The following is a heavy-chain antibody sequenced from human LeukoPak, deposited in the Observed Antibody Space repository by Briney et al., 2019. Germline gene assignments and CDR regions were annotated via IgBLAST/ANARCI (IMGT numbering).Heavy chain of an antibody. CDR2: ISAYNGNT. Sequence: ASVKVSCKASGYTFTSYGISWVRQAPGQGLEWMGWISAYNGNTNYAQKLQGRVTMTTDTSTSTAYMELRSLRSDDTAVYYCARALVYYYDSSGYYSVWGQGTLVTVSS. V-gene: IGHV1-18*01. CDR1: GYTFTSYG. CDR3: ARALVYYYDSSGYYSV. D-gene: IGHD3-22*01. J-gene: IGHJ4*02.